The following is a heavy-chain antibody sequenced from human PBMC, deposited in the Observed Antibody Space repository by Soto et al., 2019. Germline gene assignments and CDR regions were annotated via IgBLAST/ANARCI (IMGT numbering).Heavy chain of an antibody. CDR1: GGSYSGYY. Sequence: PSETLSLTCAIYGGSYSGYYWSWLRQPPGKGLEWIGEINHSGSTNYNPSLKSRVTISADTSKNQFSLKLSSVTAADTAVYYCARGYGRIFDYWGQGTLVTVSS. CDR3: ARGYGRIFDY. V-gene: IGHV4-34*01. D-gene: IGHD3-10*01. CDR2: INHSGST. J-gene: IGHJ4*02.